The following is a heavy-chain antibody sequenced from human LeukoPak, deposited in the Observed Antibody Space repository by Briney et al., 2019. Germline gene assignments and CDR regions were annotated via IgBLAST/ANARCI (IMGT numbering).Heavy chain of an antibody. Sequence: SETLSLTCTVSGGLIISGGYHWSWIRQFPGKGLEWIGYIYYSGSTHYNPSLKSRVTISVNTSKNQFSLKLTSVTAADTAVYYCARGDYDFWSGYLRHVDYWGQGTLVTVSS. CDR1: GGLIISGGYH. V-gene: IGHV4-31*03. CDR2: IYYSGST. J-gene: IGHJ4*02. D-gene: IGHD3-3*01. CDR3: ARGDYDFWSGYLRHVDY.